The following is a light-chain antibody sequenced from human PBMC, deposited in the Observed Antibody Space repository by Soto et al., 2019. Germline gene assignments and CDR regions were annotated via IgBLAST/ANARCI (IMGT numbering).Light chain of an antibody. Sequence: EILMPQSPAPLSVSAGERATLSCRASQSVSSNLAWYQQKPGQAPRLLIYGASTRATGIPARFSGSGSGTEFTLTISSLQSEDFVVYYCQQDNKWPLTFGGGTKV. CDR1: QSVSSN. CDR2: GAS. CDR3: QQDNKWPLT. V-gene: IGKV3-15*01. J-gene: IGKJ4*01.